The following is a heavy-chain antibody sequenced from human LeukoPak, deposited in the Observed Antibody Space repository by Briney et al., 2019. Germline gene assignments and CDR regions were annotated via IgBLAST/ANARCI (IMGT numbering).Heavy chain of an antibody. V-gene: IGHV4-4*09. Sequence: SETLSLTCTVSGGSISSYYWSWIRQPPGKGLEWIGYIYTSGSTNYNPSLKSRVTISVDTSKNQFSLKLSSVTAADTAVYYCARVRYRDGYQEWGQGTLVTVSS. CDR2: IYTSGST. CDR3: ARVRYRDGYQE. CDR1: GGSISSYY. J-gene: IGHJ4*02. D-gene: IGHD5-24*01.